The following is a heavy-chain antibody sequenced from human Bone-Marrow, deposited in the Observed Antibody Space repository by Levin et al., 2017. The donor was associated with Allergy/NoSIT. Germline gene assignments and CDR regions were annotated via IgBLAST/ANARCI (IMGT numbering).Heavy chain of an antibody. V-gene: IGHV1-46*01. D-gene: IGHD4-23*01. CDR1: GYTFSSYY. Sequence: ASVKVSCKASGYTFSSYYMHWVRQAPGQGLEWMGVIDPSGGSTTSAQVFEGRVTMTRDTSTSAVYMELSSLRSDDTAVYYCAKDISDRGANSPGVYWGQGTLVTVSS. J-gene: IGHJ4*02. CDR2: IDPSGGST. CDR3: AKDISDRGANSPGVY.